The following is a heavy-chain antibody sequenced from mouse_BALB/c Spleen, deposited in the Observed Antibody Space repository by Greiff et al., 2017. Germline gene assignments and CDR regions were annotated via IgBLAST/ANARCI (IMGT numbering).Heavy chain of an antibody. Sequence: VKLMESGPGLVAPSQSLSITCTVSGFSLTSYGVHWVRQPPGKGLEWLGVIWAGGSTNYNSALMSRLSISKDNSKSQVFLKMNSLQTDDTAMYYCARESSTMITRGFAYWGQGTLVTVSA. CDR1: GFSLTSYG. V-gene: IGHV2-9*02. D-gene: IGHD2-4*01. CDR2: IWAGGST. J-gene: IGHJ3*01. CDR3: ARESSTMITRGFAY.